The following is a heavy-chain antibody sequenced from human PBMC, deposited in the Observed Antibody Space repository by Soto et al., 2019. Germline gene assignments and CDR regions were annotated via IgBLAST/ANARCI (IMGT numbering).Heavy chain of an antibody. V-gene: IGHV3-30-3*01. Sequence: GGSLRLSCTASGFTFSSYWMSWVRQGPGKGLEWVAVISYDGSNKYYADSVKGRFTISRDNSKNTLYLQMNGLRAEDTAVYYCARDAYYGLGAFDIWGQGTLVTVSS. CDR1: GFTFSSYW. CDR3: ARDAYYGLGAFDI. CDR2: ISYDGSNK. J-gene: IGHJ4*02. D-gene: IGHD3-3*01.